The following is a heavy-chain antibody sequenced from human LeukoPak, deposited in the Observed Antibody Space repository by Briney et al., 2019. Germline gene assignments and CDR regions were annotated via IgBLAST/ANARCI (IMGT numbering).Heavy chain of an antibody. CDR1: GGTFSSYA. D-gene: IGHD3-3*01. V-gene: IGHV1-69*13. J-gene: IGHJ4*02. Sequence: SVKVSCMASGGTFSSYAISWVRQAPGQGLEWMGGIIPIFGTANYAQKFQGRVTITADESTSTAYMELSSLRSEDTAVYYCASRVVIDRYFDYWGQGTLVTVSS. CDR3: ASRVVIDRYFDY. CDR2: IIPIFGTA.